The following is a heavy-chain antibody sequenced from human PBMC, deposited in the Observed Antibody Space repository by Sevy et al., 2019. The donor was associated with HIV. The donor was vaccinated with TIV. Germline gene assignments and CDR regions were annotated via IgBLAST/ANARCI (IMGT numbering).Heavy chain of an antibody. CDR3: AHRRDDTVVMVYGDFDY. J-gene: IGHJ4*02. CDR1: GFSLVTSRVG. V-gene: IGHV2-5*02. Sequence: SGPTLVKPTQTLTQTCTLSGFSLVTSRVGVGWIRQPPGKALEWLALIYWDDDKRYSPSLKSRLTITKDSSKNQVVLTMTNMDPVDTATYYCAHRRDDTVVMVYGDFDYWGQGALVTVSS. CDR2: IYWDDDK. D-gene: IGHD2-8*01.